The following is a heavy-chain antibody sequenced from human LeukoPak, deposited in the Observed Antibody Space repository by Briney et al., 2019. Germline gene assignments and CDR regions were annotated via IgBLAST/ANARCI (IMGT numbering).Heavy chain of an antibody. J-gene: IGHJ4*02. V-gene: IGHV4-39*01. Sequence: SETLSLTCTVSGGSISSSYYWAWIRQPPGKGLEWIGNIYYSGSTYYNPSLKSRVTISVDTSKNQFSLTLSSVTAADTAVYYCARLDTTLAPYFDYWGQGTLVTVSS. CDR1: GGSISSSYY. D-gene: IGHD5-18*01. CDR3: ARLDTTLAPYFDY. CDR2: IYYSGST.